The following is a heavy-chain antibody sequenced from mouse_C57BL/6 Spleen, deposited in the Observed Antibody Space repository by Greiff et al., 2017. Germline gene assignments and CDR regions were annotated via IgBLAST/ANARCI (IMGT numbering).Heavy chain of an antibody. V-gene: IGHV1-26*01. D-gene: IGHD1-1*01. CDR2: INPNNGGT. CDR3: ARGGYYGSSYGAMDY. CDR1: GYTFTDYY. J-gene: IGHJ4*01. Sequence: EVQLQQSGPELVKPGASVKISCKASGYTFTDYYMNWVKQSHGKSLEWIGDINPNNGGTSYNQKFKGKATLTVDKSSSTAYMELRGLTSEDSAVYYCARGGYYGSSYGAMDYWGQGTSVTVSS.